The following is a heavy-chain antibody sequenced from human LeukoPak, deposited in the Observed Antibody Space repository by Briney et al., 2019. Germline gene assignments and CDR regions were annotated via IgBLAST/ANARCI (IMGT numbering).Heavy chain of an antibody. CDR3: AGGYDSSGYYGRAFDI. V-gene: IGHV3-33*01. Sequence: ESGGSLRLSCAASGFTFSSYGMHWVRQAPGKGLEWVAVIWYDGSNKYYADSVKGRFTISRDNSKNTLYLQMNSLRAEDTAVYYCAGGYDSSGYYGRAFDIWGQGTMVTVSS. D-gene: IGHD3-22*01. CDR1: GFTFSSYG. J-gene: IGHJ3*02. CDR2: IWYDGSNK.